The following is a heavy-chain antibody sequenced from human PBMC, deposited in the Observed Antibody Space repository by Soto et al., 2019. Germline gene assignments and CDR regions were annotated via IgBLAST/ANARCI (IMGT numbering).Heavy chain of an antibody. V-gene: IGHV1-69*12. J-gene: IGHJ4*02. CDR3: ARDERGIAVAGTGDY. CDR1: GGTFSSYA. CDR2: IIPIFGTA. Sequence: QVQLVQSGAEVKKPGSSVKVSCKASGGTFSSYAISWVRQAPGQGLEWMGGIIPIFGTANYAQKFQGRVTLTAEEATSTAYMGLSSLRSEDTAVYYCARDERGIAVAGTGDYWGQGTLVTVSS. D-gene: IGHD6-19*01.